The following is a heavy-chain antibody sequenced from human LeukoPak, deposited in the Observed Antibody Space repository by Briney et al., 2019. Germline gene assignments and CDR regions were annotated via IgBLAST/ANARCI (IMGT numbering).Heavy chain of an antibody. Sequence: ASVKVSCKASGGTFSSYAISWVRQAPGQGLEWMGWISAYNGNTNYAQKLQGRVTMTTDTSTSTAYMELRSLRSEGTAIYYCSRAGGVAVAGDYWGQGTLVSVSS. CDR2: ISAYNGNT. V-gene: IGHV1-18*01. CDR1: GGTFSSYA. D-gene: IGHD3-16*01. J-gene: IGHJ4*02. CDR3: SRAGGVAVAGDY.